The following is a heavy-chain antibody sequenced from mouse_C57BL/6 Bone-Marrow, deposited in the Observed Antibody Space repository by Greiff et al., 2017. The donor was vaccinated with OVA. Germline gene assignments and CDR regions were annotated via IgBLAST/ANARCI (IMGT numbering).Heavy chain of an antibody. Sequence: EVHLVESGEGLVKPGGSLKLSCAASGFTFSSYAMSWVRQTPEKRLEWVAYISSGGDYIYYADTVKGRFTISRDNARNTLYLQMSSLKSEDTAMYYCTRDDPSYYDYDGAMDYWGQGTSVTVSS. J-gene: IGHJ4*01. CDR2: ISSGGDYI. V-gene: IGHV5-9-1*02. CDR1: GFTFSSYA. CDR3: TRDDPSYYDYDGAMDY. D-gene: IGHD2-4*01.